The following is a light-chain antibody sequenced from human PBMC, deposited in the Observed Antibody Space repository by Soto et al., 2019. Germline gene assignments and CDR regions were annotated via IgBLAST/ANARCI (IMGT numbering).Light chain of an antibody. J-gene: IGKJ1*01. V-gene: IGKV1-12*01. CDR1: QSITKW. CDR2: ETS. CDR3: QQAHDFPWT. Sequence: DIQMTQYPSSVSASVGDRITITCRASQSITKWLAWYQQKPGGAPRLLVYETSTLQSGVSSRFSGSGSGTEFTLTISGLQPEDFATYYCQQAHDFPWTFGQGTKVDIK.